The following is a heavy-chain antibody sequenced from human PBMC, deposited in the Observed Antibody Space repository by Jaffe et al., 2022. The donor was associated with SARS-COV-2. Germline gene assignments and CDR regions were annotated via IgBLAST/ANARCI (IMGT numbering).Heavy chain of an antibody. J-gene: IGHJ4*02. CDR1: GYTFTSYY. Sequence: QVQLVQSGAEVKKPGASVKVSCKASGYTFTSYYMHWVRQAPGQGLEWMGIINPSGGSTSYAQKFQGRVTMTRDTSTSTVYMELSSLRSEDTAVYYCARDPSLSNSSSWYEDYWGQGTLVTVSS. CDR3: ARDPSLSNSSSWYEDY. V-gene: IGHV1-46*01. D-gene: IGHD6-13*01. CDR2: INPSGGST.